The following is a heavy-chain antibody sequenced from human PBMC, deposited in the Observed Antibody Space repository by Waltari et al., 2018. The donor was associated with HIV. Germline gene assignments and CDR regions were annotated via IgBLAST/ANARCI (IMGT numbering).Heavy chain of an antibody. D-gene: IGHD5-12*01. CDR2: ISGSGQTT. J-gene: IGHJ4*02. CDR1: GFSFSDYA. CDR3: AKGVSVATRTGFDS. Sequence: VQLLESGGGLVQPGGSLRLSCAASGFSFSDYALGGARQAPGKGLQCVSTISGSGQTTYYAESVEGRFTISRDDSQNTLYLQMHSVRGEDTAVYFCAKGVSVATRTGFDSWGQGTMVIVSS. V-gene: IGHV3-23*01.